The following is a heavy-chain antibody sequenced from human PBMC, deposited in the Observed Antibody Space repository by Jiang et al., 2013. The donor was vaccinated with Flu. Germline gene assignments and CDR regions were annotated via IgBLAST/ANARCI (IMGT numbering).Heavy chain of an antibody. CDR3: AKDRGRFLEWLTDY. CDR2: IRYDGSNK. D-gene: IGHD3-3*01. J-gene: IGHJ4*02. V-gene: IGHV3-30*02. Sequence: VQLLESGGGVVQPGGSLRLSCAASGFTFSSYGMHWVRQAPGKGLEWVAFIRYDGSNKYYADSVKGRFTISRDNSKNTLYLQMNSLRAEDTAVYYCAKDRGRFLEWLTDYWGQGTLVTVSS. CDR1: GFTFSSYG.